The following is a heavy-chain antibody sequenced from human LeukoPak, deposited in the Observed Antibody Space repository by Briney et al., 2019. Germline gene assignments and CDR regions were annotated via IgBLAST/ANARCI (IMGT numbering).Heavy chain of an antibody. V-gene: IGHV3-9*01. CDR2: ISWNSGSI. D-gene: IGHD6-13*01. CDR1: GFTFDDYA. J-gene: IGHJ4*02. Sequence: GGSLRLSCAASGFTFDDYAMHWVRQAPGKGLEWVSGISWNSGSIGYADSVKGRFTISRDNAKNSLYLQMNSLRAEDTAVYYCARLKDGKQLVRHFDYWGQGTLVTVSS. CDR3: ARLKDGKQLVRHFDY.